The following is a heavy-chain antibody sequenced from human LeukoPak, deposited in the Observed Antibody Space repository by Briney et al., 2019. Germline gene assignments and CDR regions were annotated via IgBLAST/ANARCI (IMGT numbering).Heavy chain of an antibody. J-gene: IGHJ3*01. CDR2: ISSHGGST. D-gene: IGHD3-22*01. V-gene: IGHV3-64D*06. CDR3: ARDQYYDSSGSDAFDV. Sequence: GGSLRLSCSASGFIFSSYAMHWVRQAPGKGLECVSAISSHGGSTYYADSVKGRFTISRDNSKNTLYLQMSSLRAEDTAMYYCARDQYYDSSGSDAFDVWGQGTMVTVSS. CDR1: GFIFSSYA.